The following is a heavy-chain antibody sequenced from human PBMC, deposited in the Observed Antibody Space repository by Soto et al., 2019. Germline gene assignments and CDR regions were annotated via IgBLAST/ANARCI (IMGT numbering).Heavy chain of an antibody. CDR3: ARLTTIITGAFDD. CDR2: IYASWSI. CDR1: GASSGSGRDY. D-gene: IGHD4-4*01. Sequence: QVQLQESGPGLVQPSQTLSLTCTVSGASSGSGRDYWSWIRQYPVDGLVWIGHIYASWSIYYNPSLESRVSISIDTSKNEFSLTLTSVTAADTAVYYCARLTTIITGAFDDWGLGTVVTVSS. J-gene: IGHJ4*02. V-gene: IGHV4-31*03.